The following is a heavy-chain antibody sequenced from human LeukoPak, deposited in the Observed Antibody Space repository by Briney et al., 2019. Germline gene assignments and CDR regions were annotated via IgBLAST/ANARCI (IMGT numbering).Heavy chain of an antibody. CDR3: ARGGGLDV. Sequence: AGGSLRLSCAASEFTFSSYSMNWARQAPGKGLEWVASINHNGNVNYYVDSVKGRFTISRDNAKNSLCLQMSNLRAEDTAVYFCARGGGLDVWGQGATVTVSS. J-gene: IGHJ6*02. V-gene: IGHV3-7*03. D-gene: IGHD3-16*01. CDR2: INHNGNVN. CDR1: EFTFSSYS.